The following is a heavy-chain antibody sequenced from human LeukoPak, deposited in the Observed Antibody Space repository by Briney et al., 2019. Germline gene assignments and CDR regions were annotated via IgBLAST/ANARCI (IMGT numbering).Heavy chain of an antibody. Sequence: SETLSLTCTVSGGSITSDYWNWIRQPAGKGLEWIGRIYPPGAINYNPSLKSRVTMSVDTSKNQISLRLNSVTAADTAVYFCARRDSSGWYLDLWGRGTLVTVSS. CDR1: GGSITSDY. CDR3: ARRDSSGWYLDL. J-gene: IGHJ2*01. D-gene: IGHD3/OR15-3a*01. CDR2: IYPPGAI. V-gene: IGHV4-4*07.